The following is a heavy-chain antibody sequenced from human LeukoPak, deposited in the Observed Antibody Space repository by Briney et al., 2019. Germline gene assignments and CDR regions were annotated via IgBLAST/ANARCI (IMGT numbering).Heavy chain of an antibody. Sequence: GGSLTLSCAASGFTFSSYAMIWLRQAPGKGLEWVTSISSSSRYIYYADSVKGRFTISRDNAKNSLYLQMNSLRAEDTAVYYCARKYSSGSDYWGQGTLVTVSS. D-gene: IGHD6-19*01. J-gene: IGHJ4*02. CDR1: GFTFSSYA. CDR2: ISSSSRYI. CDR3: ARKYSSGSDY. V-gene: IGHV3-21*01.